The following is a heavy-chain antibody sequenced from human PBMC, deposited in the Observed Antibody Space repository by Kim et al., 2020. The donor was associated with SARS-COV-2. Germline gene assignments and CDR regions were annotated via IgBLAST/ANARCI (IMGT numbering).Heavy chain of an antibody. Sequence: GGSLRLSCAASGFTFSSYGMHWVRQAPGKGLEWVAVISYDGSNKYYADSVKGRFTISRDNSKNTLYLQMNSLRAEDTAVYYCAKDKGDYNPHYFFDYWC. CDR2: ISYDGSNK. CDR3: AKDKGDYNPHYFFDY. D-gene: IGHD4-4*01. CDR1: GFTFSSYG. V-gene: IGHV3-30*18. J-gene: IGHJ4*01.